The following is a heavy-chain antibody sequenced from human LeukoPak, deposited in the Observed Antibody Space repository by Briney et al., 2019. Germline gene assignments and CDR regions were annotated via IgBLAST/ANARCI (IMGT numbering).Heavy chain of an antibody. CDR1: GFSFTNYW. Sequence: GESLKISCKGSGFSFTNYWIGWVRQMPGRGLEWMGIIFPGDSDTRYSPSFQGQVTISADKSISTAYLQWISLKASDTAMYYCARSYDILTGLDYWGQGTLVTVSS. D-gene: IGHD3-9*01. CDR3: ARSYDILTGLDY. J-gene: IGHJ4*02. CDR2: IFPGDSDT. V-gene: IGHV5-51*01.